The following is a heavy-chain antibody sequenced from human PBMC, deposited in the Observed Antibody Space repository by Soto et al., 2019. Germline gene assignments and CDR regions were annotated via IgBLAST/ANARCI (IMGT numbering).Heavy chain of an antibody. V-gene: IGHV3-48*01. Sequence: PGGSLTLSCAASGFPFSSCIMDWVRQAPGKGLKWVSYISSSSSTIYYADSVKGRFTISRDNAKNSLYLQMNSLRAEDTAVYYCAREHCSSTSCLNWFHPWGQGARVTVSS. CDR1: GFPFSSCI. J-gene: IGHJ5*02. CDR3: AREHCSSTSCLNWFHP. D-gene: IGHD2-2*01. CDR2: ISSSSSTI.